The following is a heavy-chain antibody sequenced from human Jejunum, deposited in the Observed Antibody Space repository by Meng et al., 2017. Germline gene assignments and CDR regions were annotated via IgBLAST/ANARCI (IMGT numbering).Heavy chain of an antibody. D-gene: IGHD3/OR15-3a*01. CDR3: AGISTPYDVSTGLFHY. J-gene: IGHJ4*02. Sequence: GSLRLSCSVSGGSISSHYLSWIRQPPGKGLEWIGYISYSGSTNYNPSLKSRITISVDTSKNQFSLRLSSVTAADPAVYYCAGISTPYDVSTGLFHYWGQGTLVTVSS. V-gene: IGHV4-59*11. CDR1: GGSISSHY. CDR2: ISYSGST.